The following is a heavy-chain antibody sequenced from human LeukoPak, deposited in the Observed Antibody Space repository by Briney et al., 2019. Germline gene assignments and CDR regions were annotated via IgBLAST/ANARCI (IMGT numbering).Heavy chain of an antibody. J-gene: IGHJ4*02. D-gene: IGHD3-10*01. Sequence: GASVKVSCKASGYTFTGYYMHWVRQAPGQGLEWMGWINPNSGGTNYAQKFQGRVTMTRDTSISTAYMELSRLRSDDTAVCYCARDLSLRGSGSYLTPFYWGQGTLVTVSS. V-gene: IGHV1-2*02. CDR3: ARDLSLRGSGSYLTPFY. CDR2: INPNSGGT. CDR1: GYTFTGYY.